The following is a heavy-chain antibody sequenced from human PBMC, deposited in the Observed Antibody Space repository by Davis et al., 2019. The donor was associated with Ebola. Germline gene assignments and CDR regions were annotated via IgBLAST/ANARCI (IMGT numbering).Heavy chain of an antibody. CDR2: INPSGGST. CDR3: ARDSRGLIAAAGTGDY. D-gene: IGHD6-13*01. J-gene: IGHJ4*02. CDR1: GYTFTSYY. V-gene: IGHV1-46*01. Sequence: AASVKVSCKASGYTFTSYYMHWVRQAPGQGLEWMGIINPSGGSTSYAQKFQGRVTMTRDTSTSTVYMELSSLRSEDTAVYYCARDSRGLIAAAGTGDYWGQGTLVTVSS.